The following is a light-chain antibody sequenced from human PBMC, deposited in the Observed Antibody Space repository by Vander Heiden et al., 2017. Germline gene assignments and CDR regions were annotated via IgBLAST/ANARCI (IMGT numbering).Light chain of an antibody. V-gene: IGKV3-15*01. CDR2: GAS. Sequence: EIVMTQSPATLSVSPGEGVTLSCRASQSVSSSLAWYQQKPGQAPRLIIYGASNSAIGIPVWFSGRGSGKEFTLTSSRRQYEAFAVYYEHEDNTLKPFGQGTKVEIK. CDR1: QSVSSS. CDR3: HEDNTLKP. J-gene: IGKJ1*01.